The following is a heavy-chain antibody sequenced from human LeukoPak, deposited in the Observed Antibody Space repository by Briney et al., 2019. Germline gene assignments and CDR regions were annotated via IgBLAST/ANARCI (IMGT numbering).Heavy chain of an antibody. D-gene: IGHD3-9*01. Sequence: SETLSLTCAVYGGSFNGYYWSWIRQSPGKGLEWIGEINHSGSSNYNPSLKSRVTVSVDTSKNQFSLKLRSVTAADTAVYYCARPLPFNYDILVRNDAFDIWGQGTMVTVSS. CDR1: GGSFNGYY. CDR3: ARPLPFNYDILVRNDAFDI. V-gene: IGHV4-34*01. J-gene: IGHJ3*02. CDR2: INHSGSS.